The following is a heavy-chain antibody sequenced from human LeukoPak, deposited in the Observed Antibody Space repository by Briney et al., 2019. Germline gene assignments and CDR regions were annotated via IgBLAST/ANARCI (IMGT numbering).Heavy chain of an antibody. D-gene: IGHD4-23*01. CDR2: ISGSGGST. CDR1: GFTFSSYV. J-gene: IGHJ4*02. V-gene: IGHV3-23*01. CDR3: ARRGDGGRSFDY. Sequence: PGGSLRLSCAASGFTFSSYVMSWVRQAPGKGLEWVSAISGSGGSTYYVDSVKGRFTISRDNSKNTLYLQVNSLRAEDTAVYYCARRGDGGRSFDYWGQGTLVTVSS.